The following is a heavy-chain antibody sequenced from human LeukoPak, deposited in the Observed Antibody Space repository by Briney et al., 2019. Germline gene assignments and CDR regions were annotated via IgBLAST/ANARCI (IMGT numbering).Heavy chain of an antibody. CDR3: AREIGPSGLRYFDWLLKNRWFDP. D-gene: IGHD3-9*01. Sequence: SETLSLTCAVYGGSYSGYYWSWIRQPPGKGLERIGEINHSGSTNYNPSLKSRVTISVDTSKNQFSLKLSSVTAADTAVYYCAREIGPSGLRYFDWLLKNRWFDPWGQGTLVTVSS. CDR2: INHSGST. V-gene: IGHV4-34*01. CDR1: GGSYSGYY. J-gene: IGHJ5*02.